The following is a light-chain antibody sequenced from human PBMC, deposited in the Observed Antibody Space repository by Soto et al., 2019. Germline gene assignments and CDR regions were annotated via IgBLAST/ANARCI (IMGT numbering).Light chain of an antibody. V-gene: IGKV3-15*01. Sequence: ELVMTLATAMLPVSAGESPTLSCRASRSFNSNYLAWYQQHPGQPPRLLIYGISTRATGIPARFSGSGSGTEFSLTIRSLQSEDFAVYYCQQYSKWPITLGQGTRLEIK. J-gene: IGKJ5*01. CDR3: QQYSKWPIT. CDR1: RSFNSN. CDR2: GIS.